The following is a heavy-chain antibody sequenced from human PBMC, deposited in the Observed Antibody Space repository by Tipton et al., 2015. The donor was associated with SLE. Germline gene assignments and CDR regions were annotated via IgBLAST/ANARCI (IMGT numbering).Heavy chain of an antibody. CDR1: GFTVSSNY. D-gene: IGHD2-15*01. V-gene: IGHV3-53*05. Sequence: SLRLSCAASGFTVSSNYMSWVRQAPGKGLECVSVIYSGGSTYYADSVKGRFTISRDNSKNTLYLQMNSLRAEDTAVYYCARVGFCGGGSCLCWYFGLRGRGALVPVSS. J-gene: IGHJ2*01. CDR3: ARVGFCGGGSCLCWYFGL. CDR2: IYSGGST.